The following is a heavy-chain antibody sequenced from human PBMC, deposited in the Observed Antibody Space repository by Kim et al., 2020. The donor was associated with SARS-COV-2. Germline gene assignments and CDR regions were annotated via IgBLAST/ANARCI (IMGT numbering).Heavy chain of an antibody. CDR3: ANGILTAGIDY. CDR2: ISSGGTT. D-gene: IGHD6-13*01. J-gene: IGHJ4*02. CDR1: GFTFNNYA. Sequence: GGSLRLSCAASGFTFNNYAMTWVRQAPGKGLEWVSTISSGGTTYYTDSVKGRFTISRDNSQSTLYLKMNSRRAEDTALYYCANGILTAGIDYWGQGTLVSVSS. V-gene: IGHV3-23*01.